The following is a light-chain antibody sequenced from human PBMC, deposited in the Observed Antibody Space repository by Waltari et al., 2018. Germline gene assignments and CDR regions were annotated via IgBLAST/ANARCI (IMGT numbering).Light chain of an antibody. Sequence: DIQMTQSPSSLSAPVGDRVSITCRASQSISSHLNWYQQKPGKVPKLLIYAVSNVQSGVPSRFSGSGSGTDFTLTISSLQPEDFATYYCQQTYSTFYTFGQGTKLEI. J-gene: IGKJ2*01. CDR1: QSISSH. CDR3: QQTYSTFYT. V-gene: IGKV1-39*01. CDR2: AVS.